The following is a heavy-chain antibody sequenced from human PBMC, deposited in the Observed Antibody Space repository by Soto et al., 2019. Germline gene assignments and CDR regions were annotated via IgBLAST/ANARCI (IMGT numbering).Heavy chain of an antibody. Sequence: EVQLLESGGGLVQPGGSLRLSCAASGFTFSSYAMNWVRQAPGKGLEWVSAIGGSGDYTYYADSVNGRFTISRDNSKNTLYLQMNSLRAEDTAVYYCAKDTTRREYQVLLEGTFDYWGQGTLVTVSP. J-gene: IGHJ4*02. CDR2: IGGSGDYT. CDR1: GFTFSSYA. D-gene: IGHD2-2*01. CDR3: AKDTTRREYQVLLEGTFDY. V-gene: IGHV3-23*01.